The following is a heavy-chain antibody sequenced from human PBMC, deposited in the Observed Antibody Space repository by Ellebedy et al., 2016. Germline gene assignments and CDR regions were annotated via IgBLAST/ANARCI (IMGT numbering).Heavy chain of an antibody. CDR1: GYTFTSYG. D-gene: IGHD4-17*01. Sequence: ASVKVSCKASGYTFTSYGISWVRQAPGQGLEWMGWISAYNGNTNYAQKLQGRVTMTTDTSTSTAYMELRSLRSDDTAVYYCARAFYGDWPYYYGMDVWGQGTTVTVSS. J-gene: IGHJ6*02. V-gene: IGHV1-18*01. CDR2: ISAYNGNT. CDR3: ARAFYGDWPYYYGMDV.